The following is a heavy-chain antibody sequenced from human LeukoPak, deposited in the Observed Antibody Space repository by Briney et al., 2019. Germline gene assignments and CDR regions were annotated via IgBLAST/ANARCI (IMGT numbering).Heavy chain of an antibody. CDR2: INHSGSA. V-gene: IGHV4-34*01. J-gene: IGHJ6*03. D-gene: IGHD3-9*01. CDR1: GGSFSGYY. CDR3: ARGNFVPYFMDV. Sequence: PSETLSLTCAVSGGSFSGYYWGWSCHPPRPGQEWIGEINHSGSANNNPPPSSRVAISVYTAKNQFSLKLSSVTAADTAVYYCARGNFVPYFMDVWGKGTTVTVSS.